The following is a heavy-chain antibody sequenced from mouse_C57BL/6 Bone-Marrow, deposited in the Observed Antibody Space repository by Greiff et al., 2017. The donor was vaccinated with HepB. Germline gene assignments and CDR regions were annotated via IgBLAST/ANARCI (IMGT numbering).Heavy chain of an antibody. CDR3: TRGWGYS. D-gene: IGHD2-3*01. J-gene: IGHJ2*01. CDR1: GFTFSSYS. CDR2: ISSGSDYI. V-gene: IGHV5-9-1*02. Sequence: EVMLVESGEGLVKPGGSLKLSCAASGFTFSSYSMSWVRQTPEKRLEWVAYISSGSDYIYYSDTVKGRFTISRDNARNTQYLQMSSLKSEDTAMYYCTRGWGYSWGQGTTLTVSS.